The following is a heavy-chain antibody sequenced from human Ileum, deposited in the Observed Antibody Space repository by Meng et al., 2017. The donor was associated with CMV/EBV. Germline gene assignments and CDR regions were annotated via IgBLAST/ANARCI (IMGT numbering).Heavy chain of an antibody. Sequence: SETLSLTCAVYGGSLSGYYWSWIRQPPGKGLGCIGEINHSGITNYNPSLKSRVTMSVDTSNNQFSLRLSSVTAADTAVYYCARARSSDYYYGMDVWGQGTMVTVSS. J-gene: IGHJ6*02. D-gene: IGHD6-13*01. V-gene: IGHV4-34*01. CDR1: GGSLSGYY. CDR2: INHSGIT. CDR3: ARARSSDYYYGMDV.